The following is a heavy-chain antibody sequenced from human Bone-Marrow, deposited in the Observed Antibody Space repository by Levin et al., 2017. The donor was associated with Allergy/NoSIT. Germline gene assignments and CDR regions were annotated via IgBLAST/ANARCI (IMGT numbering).Heavy chain of an antibody. J-gene: IGHJ6*03. CDR1: GGSISSSSYY. CDR3: ARHARDHYYSYHYMDV. V-gene: IGHV4-39*01. CDR2: IYYGGST. Sequence: RPSETLSLTCTVSGGSISSSSYYWGWIRQPPGKGLEWIGSIYYGGSTYYNPSLKSRVTISVDTSKNQFSLRLSSVTAADTAVYYCARHARDHYYSYHYMDVWGKGTTVTVSS.